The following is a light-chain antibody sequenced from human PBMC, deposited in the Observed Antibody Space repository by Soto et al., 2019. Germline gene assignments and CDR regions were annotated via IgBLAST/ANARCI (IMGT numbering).Light chain of an antibody. CDR3: CSYAGSYTHVV. J-gene: IGLJ2*01. Sequence: QSALTQPRSVSGSPGQSVTISCTATSSDVGNYNYVSWYQQHPGKAPKLMIYDVSKRPSGVPDRFSGSKSGYTASLTISGLQAEDEADYYCCSYAGSYTHVVFGGGTKLTVL. CDR1: SSDVGNYNY. V-gene: IGLV2-11*01. CDR2: DVS.